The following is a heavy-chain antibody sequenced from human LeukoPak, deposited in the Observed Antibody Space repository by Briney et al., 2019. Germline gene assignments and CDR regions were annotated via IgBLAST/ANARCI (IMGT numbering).Heavy chain of an antibody. J-gene: IGHJ3*02. V-gene: IGHV3-13*05. CDR2: IGTAGDP. D-gene: IGHD7-27*01. CDR3: ARNWGSRAFDI. Sequence: GGSLRLSCAASGFTFSNYDMHWVRQATGKGLEWVSAIGTAGDPYYPGSVKGRFTISRENAKNSLYLQMNSLRAGDTAVYYCARNWGSRAFDIWGPGTMVTVSS. CDR1: GFTFSNYD.